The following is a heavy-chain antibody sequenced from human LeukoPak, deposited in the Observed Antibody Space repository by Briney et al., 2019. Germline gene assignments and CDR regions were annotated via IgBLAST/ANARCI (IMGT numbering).Heavy chain of an antibody. J-gene: IGHJ4*02. Sequence: GGSARLSCAAYGFTFSSYGMSWVRQAPGKGLEWVSAISGSGGSTYYADSVKGRFTISRDNSKNTLYLQMNSLRAEDTAVYYCAKGWFGESGPIDYWGQGTLVTVSS. V-gene: IGHV3-23*01. D-gene: IGHD3-10*01. CDR1: GFTFSSYG. CDR2: ISGSGGST. CDR3: AKGWFGESGPIDY.